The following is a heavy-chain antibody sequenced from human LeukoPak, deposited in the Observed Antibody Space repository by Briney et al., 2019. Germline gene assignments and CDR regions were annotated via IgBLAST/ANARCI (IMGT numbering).Heavy chain of an antibody. D-gene: IGHD5-12*01. J-gene: IGHJ4*02. CDR3: ARNRGYGGYDSDY. V-gene: IGHV3-11*01. Sequence: GGSLRLSCAASGFTVSSNYMSWVRQAPGKGLEWVSYISSSGTTIYYADSVKGRFTISRDNAKNSLYLQMNSLRAEDTAVYYCARNRGYGGYDSDYWGQGTLVTVSS. CDR2: ISSSGTTI. CDR1: GFTVSSNY.